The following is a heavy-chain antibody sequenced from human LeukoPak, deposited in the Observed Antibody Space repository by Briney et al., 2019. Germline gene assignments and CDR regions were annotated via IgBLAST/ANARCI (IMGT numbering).Heavy chain of an antibody. D-gene: IGHD3-10*01. CDR3: ARQGDYYGSGSYYPEPYYFDY. CDR2: IYPGDSDT. J-gene: IGHJ4*02. Sequence: GESQKISCKGSGYSFTSYWIGWVRQMPGKGLEWMGIIYPGDSDTRYSPSFQGQVTISADKSISTAYLQWSSLKASDTAMYYCARQGDYYGSGSYYPEPYYFDYWGQGTLVTVSS. V-gene: IGHV5-51*01. CDR1: GYSFTSYW.